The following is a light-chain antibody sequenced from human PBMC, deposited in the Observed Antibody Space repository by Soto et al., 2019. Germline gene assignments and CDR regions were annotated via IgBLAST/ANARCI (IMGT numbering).Light chain of an antibody. CDR1: QTISTY. J-gene: IGKJ2*01. CDR3: QQSHGIPYT. CDR2: AAS. V-gene: IGKV1-39*01. Sequence: DIEMTQSPSSLSAYVGDRVTITCRASQTISTYLNWYQQKPGKAPKLLIYAASTLQSGVPSKFSGSGSGTDFTLTISSLQPEDFATYFCQQSHGIPYTFGQGTKLEIK.